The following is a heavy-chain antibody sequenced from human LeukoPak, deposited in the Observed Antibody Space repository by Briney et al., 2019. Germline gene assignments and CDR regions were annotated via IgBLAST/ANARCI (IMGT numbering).Heavy chain of an antibody. CDR3: ARGRWSGPFDY. CDR2: IIPIFGTA. J-gene: IGHJ4*02. V-gene: IGHV1-69*06. Sequence: GASVKVSCKASGGTFSSYAISWVRQAPGQGLEWMGGIIPIFGTANYAQKFQGRVTITADKSTSTAYMELSSLRSEDTAVYYCARGRWSGPFDYWGQGTLVTVSS. D-gene: IGHD4-23*01. CDR1: GGTFSSYA.